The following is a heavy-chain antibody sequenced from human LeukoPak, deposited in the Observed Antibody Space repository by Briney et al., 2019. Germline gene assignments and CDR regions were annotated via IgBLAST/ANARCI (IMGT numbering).Heavy chain of an antibody. V-gene: IGHV3-15*01. J-gene: IGHJ4*02. CDR1: GFTFSNAL. D-gene: IGHD3-9*01. CDR2: IKSKSDGGTT. CDR3: TTDPTYYDILTGYYKVDY. Sequence: SGGSLRLSCAASGFTFSNALMSWVRQAPGKGLEWVGRIKSKSDGGTTDYAAPVKGRFTISRDDSKNTLYLQMNSLKTEDTAVYYCTTDPTYYDILTGYYKVDYWGQGTLVTVSS.